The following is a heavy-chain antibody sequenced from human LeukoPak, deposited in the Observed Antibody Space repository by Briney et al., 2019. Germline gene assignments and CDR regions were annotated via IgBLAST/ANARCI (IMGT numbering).Heavy chain of an antibody. D-gene: IGHD3-10*01. Sequence: ASVKVSCKASGYTFTRYDINWVRQATGQGLEWMGWMNPNSGNTGYAQKFQGRVTMTRNTSISTAYMELSSLRSEDTAVYYCARDDYYGSGSYHYGMDVWGQGTTVTVSS. CDR1: GYTFTRYD. V-gene: IGHV1-8*01. J-gene: IGHJ6*02. CDR3: ARDDYYGSGSYHYGMDV. CDR2: MNPNSGNT.